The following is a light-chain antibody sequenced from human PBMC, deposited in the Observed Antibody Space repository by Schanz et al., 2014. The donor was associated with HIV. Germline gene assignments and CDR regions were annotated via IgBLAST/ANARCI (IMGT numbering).Light chain of an antibody. CDR3: CSYTTTSTYV. V-gene: IGLV1-40*02. CDR2: GDN. J-gene: IGLJ1*01. CDR1: SSTIGTGYD. Sequence: QSVLTQPPSVSGAPGQRVSISCTGSSSTIGTGYDVHWYQQLPGTAPKLLIYGDNNRPSGVPDRFSGSKSGTSASLAITGLQAEDEADYYCCSYTTTSTYVFGAGTKLTVL.